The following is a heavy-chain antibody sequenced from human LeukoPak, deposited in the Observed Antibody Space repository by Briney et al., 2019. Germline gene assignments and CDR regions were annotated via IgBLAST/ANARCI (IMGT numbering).Heavy chain of an antibody. CDR2: IYYSEST. Sequence: SETLSLTCTVSGGSISSYYWSWIRQPPGKGLEWIGYIYYSESTNYNPSLKSRVTISVDTSKNQFSLKLSSVTAADTAVYYCARVQGQFDPWGQGTLVTVSS. V-gene: IGHV4-59*01. J-gene: IGHJ5*02. CDR3: ARVQGQFDP. CDR1: GGSISSYY.